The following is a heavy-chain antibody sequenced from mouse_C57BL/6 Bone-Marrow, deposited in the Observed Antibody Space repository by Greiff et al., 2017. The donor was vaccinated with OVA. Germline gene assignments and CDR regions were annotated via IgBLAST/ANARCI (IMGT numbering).Heavy chain of an antibody. D-gene: IGHD3-3*01. CDR1: GYTFTDYY. CDR3: ARGTCDYYDN. CDR2: IDPGSGNT. Sequence: QVQLQQSGPELVKPGASVKISCKASGYTFTDYYINWVKQRPGQGLEWIGWIDPGSGNTKYNEKFKGKATLTVDTSSSTAYMQLSSLTSADSAVDFCARGTCDYYDNWYRGNTLTVTS. V-gene: IGHV1-84*01. J-gene: IGHJ2*01.